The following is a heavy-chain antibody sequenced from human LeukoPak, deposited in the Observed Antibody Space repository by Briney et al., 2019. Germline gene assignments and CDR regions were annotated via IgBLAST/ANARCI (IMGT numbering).Heavy chain of an antibody. V-gene: IGHV3-21*01. CDR1: GFTFSSYS. CDR3: ARASSSGYFHFDY. CDR2: ISSSSYI. Sequence: GGSLRLSCAASGFTFSSYSMNWVRQAPGKGLEWVSSISSSSYIYYADSVKGRFTISRDNAKNSLYLQMNSLRAEDTAVYYCARASSSGYFHFDYWGQGTLVTVSS. D-gene: IGHD3-22*01. J-gene: IGHJ4*02.